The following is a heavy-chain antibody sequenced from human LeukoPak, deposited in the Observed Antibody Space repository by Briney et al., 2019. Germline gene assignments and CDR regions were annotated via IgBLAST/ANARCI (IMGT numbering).Heavy chain of an antibody. Sequence: PSETLSLTCTVSGGSISSGDYYWSWIRLPPGKGLEWIGYIYYSGSTYYNPSLKSRVTISVDTSKNQFSLKLSSVTAADTAVYYCARSIFGVVVPAATPNWFDPWGQGTLVTVSS. V-gene: IGHV4-30-4*08. CDR3: ARSIFGVVVPAATPNWFDP. D-gene: IGHD2-2*01. CDR2: IYYSGST. CDR1: GGSISSGDYY. J-gene: IGHJ5*02.